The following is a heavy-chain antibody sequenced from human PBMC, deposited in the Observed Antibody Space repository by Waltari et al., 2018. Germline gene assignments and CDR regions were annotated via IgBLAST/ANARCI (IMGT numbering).Heavy chain of an antibody. V-gene: IGHV3-30-3*01. Sequence: QVQLVESEGGVVQPGRSLRLSCAASGFTFSSYAMHWVRQAPGKGLEWVAVISYDGSNKYYADSVKGRFTISRDNSKNTLYLQMNSLRAEDTAVYYCARDYSSSWIDYWGQGTLVTVSS. CDR2: ISYDGSNK. CDR3: ARDYSSSWIDY. CDR1: GFTFSSYA. D-gene: IGHD6-13*01. J-gene: IGHJ4*02.